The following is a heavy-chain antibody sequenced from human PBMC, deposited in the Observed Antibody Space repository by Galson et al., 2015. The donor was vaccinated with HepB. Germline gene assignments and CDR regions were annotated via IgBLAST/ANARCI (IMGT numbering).Heavy chain of an antibody. Sequence: SLRLSCAASGFTFSSYSMNWVRQAPGKGLEWVSYIISSSSTIYYADSVKGRFTISRDNAKNSLYLQMNSLRAEDTAVYYCASGGVPLGYFDLWGRGTLVTVSS. CDR1: GFTFSSYS. J-gene: IGHJ2*01. V-gene: IGHV3-48*01. D-gene: IGHD2-2*01. CDR3: ASGGVPLGYFDL. CDR2: IISSSSTI.